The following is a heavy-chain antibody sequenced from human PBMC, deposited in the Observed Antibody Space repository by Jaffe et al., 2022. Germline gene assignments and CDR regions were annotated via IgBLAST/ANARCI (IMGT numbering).Heavy chain of an antibody. CDR3: ARESVTPFGELSMVDY. V-gene: IGHV1-46*01. J-gene: IGHJ4*02. CDR2: INPSGGST. Sequence: QVQLVQSGAEVKKPGASVKVSCKASGYTFTSYYMHWVRQAPGQGLEWMGIINPSGGSTSYAQKFQGRVTMTRDTSTSTVYMELSSLRSEDTAVYYCARESVTPFGELSMVDYWGQGTLVTVSS. CDR1: GYTFTSYY. D-gene: IGHD3-10*01.